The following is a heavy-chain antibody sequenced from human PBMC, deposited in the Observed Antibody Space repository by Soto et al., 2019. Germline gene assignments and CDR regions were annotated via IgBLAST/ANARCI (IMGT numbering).Heavy chain of an antibody. D-gene: IGHD3-22*01. J-gene: IGHJ4*02. V-gene: IGHV3-30-3*01. Sequence: GGFLRLSCAASGFTFSSYAMHWVRQAPGKGLEWVAVISYDGSNKYYADSVKGRFTISRDNSKNTLYLQMNSLRAEDTAVYYCARGPAKPYDSSGYSRYWGQGTLVTVSS. CDR3: ARGPAKPYDSSGYSRY. CDR2: ISYDGSNK. CDR1: GFTFSSYA.